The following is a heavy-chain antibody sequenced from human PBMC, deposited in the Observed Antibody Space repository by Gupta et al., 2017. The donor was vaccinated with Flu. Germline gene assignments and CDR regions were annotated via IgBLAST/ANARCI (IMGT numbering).Heavy chain of an antibody. J-gene: IGHJ4*02. D-gene: IGHD2-2*01. CDR3: AKGYCSSTSCHPYYFDY. CDR2: ISGSGGST. Sequence: GKGLGWVSAISGSGGSTYYADSVKGRFTISRDNSKNTLYLQMNSLRAEDTAVYYCAKGYCSSTSCHPYYFDYWGQGTLVTVSS. V-gene: IGHV3-23*01.